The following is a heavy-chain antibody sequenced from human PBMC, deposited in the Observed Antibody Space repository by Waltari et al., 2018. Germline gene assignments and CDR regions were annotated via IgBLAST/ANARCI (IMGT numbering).Heavy chain of an antibody. V-gene: IGHV3-21*02. J-gene: IGHJ5*02. D-gene: IGHD1-26*01. Sequence: QLVESGGGLVKPGESLRLSCTGSGFTLSSSAMNWVRQAPGKGVEWVSSINSGGSSIFYGASMKGRFTISRDNAKNSLYLQMNSLRDDDTAVYYCARGGGSFGAWGQGTLVTVSS. CDR1: GFTLSSSA. CDR3: ARGGGSFGA. CDR2: INSGGSSI.